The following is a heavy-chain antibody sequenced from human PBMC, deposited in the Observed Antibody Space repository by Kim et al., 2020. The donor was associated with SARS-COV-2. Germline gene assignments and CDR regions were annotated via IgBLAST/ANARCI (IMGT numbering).Heavy chain of an antibody. V-gene: IGHV3-30*04. J-gene: IGHJ4*02. CDR3: ARDGGWFGESDPYYFDY. D-gene: IGHD3-10*01. CDR2: ISYDGSNK. Sequence: GGSLRLSCAASGFTFSSYAMHWVRQAPGKGLEWVAVISYDGSNKYYADSVKGRFTISRDNSKNTLYLQMNSLRAEDTAVYYCARDGGWFGESDPYYFDYWGQGTLVTVSS. CDR1: GFTFSSYA.